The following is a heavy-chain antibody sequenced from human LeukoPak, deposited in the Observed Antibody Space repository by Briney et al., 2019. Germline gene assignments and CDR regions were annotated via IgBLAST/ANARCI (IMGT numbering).Heavy chain of an antibody. D-gene: IGHD3/OR15-3a*01. CDR2: IKQDGSEK. CDR3: AREGLVHDAFDI. CDR1: GFTFSSYW. V-gene: IGHV3-7*01. Sequence: GGSVRLSCTASGFTFSSYWMSWVRQAPGKGLEWVANIKQDGSEKYYVDSVKGRFTISRDNAKNSLYLQMNSLRVEDTAVYYCAREGLVHDAFDIWGQGTMVTVSS. J-gene: IGHJ3*02.